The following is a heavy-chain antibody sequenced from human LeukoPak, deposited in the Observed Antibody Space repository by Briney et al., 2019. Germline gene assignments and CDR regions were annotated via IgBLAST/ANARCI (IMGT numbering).Heavy chain of an antibody. V-gene: IGHV1-18*01. J-gene: IGHJ3*02. Sequence: ASVKVSYKASGYTFINYAISWLRQAPGQGLEWMGWIGTYNGNTKYAQEFQGRVTMTTDTSTSTGYMELRNLRSDDTAVYFCVREWDHTRMTFDIWGQGTMVTVSS. CDR3: VREWDHTRMTFDI. CDR2: IGTYNGNT. CDR1: GYTFINYA. D-gene: IGHD1-26*01.